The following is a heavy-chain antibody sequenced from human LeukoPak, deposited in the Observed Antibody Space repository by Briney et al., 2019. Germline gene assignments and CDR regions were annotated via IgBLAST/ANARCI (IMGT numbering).Heavy chain of an antibody. Sequence: SETLSLTCTVSGDSITNHYWSWIRQPPGKGLEWIGYIYYSGSTNYNPSLKSRVTISVDTSKNQFSLKLSSVTAADTAVYYCARGGDSSGYYYPVFDYWGQGTLVTVSS. CDR3: ARGGDSSGYYYPVFDY. D-gene: IGHD3-22*01. CDR2: IYYSGST. J-gene: IGHJ4*02. CDR1: GDSITNHY. V-gene: IGHV4-59*11.